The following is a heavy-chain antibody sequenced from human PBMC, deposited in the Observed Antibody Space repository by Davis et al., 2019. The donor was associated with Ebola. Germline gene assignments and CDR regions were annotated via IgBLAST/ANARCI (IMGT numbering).Heavy chain of an antibody. J-gene: IGHJ4*02. CDR1: GFTFSSYA. Sequence: GGSLRLSCAASGFTFSSYAMSWVRQAPGKGLEWVSAISGSGGSTYYADSVKGRFTISRDNSKNTLYLLMNSLRAEDTAVYYCAKGRAIAARHFVDYWGQGTLVTVSS. V-gene: IGHV3-23*01. CDR3: AKGRAIAARHFVDY. CDR2: ISGSGGST. D-gene: IGHD6-6*01.